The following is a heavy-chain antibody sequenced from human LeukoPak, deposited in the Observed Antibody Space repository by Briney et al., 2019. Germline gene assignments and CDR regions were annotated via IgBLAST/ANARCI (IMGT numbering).Heavy chain of an antibody. Sequence: GGSLRLSCAASGFTFSSYWMSWVRQAPGKGLEWVANIKQEGSEKYYVDSVKGRFTISRDNAKNSLYLQMNSLRAEDTAVYYCVRYITMVRGVKYYFDYWGQGTLVTVSS. CDR3: VRYITMVRGVKYYFDY. J-gene: IGHJ4*02. CDR1: GFTFSSYW. V-gene: IGHV3-7*03. CDR2: IKQEGSEK. D-gene: IGHD3-10*01.